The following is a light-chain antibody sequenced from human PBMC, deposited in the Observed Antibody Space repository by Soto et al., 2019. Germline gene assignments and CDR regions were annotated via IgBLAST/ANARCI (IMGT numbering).Light chain of an antibody. CDR2: AAS. V-gene: IGKV1-8*01. J-gene: IGKJ3*01. CDR3: QQYYSYPLT. CDR1: QDISSY. Sequence: AIRMTQSPSSFSASTGDRVTISCRASQDISSYLAWYQQKPGKAPKLLIYAASTLQSGVPSRFSGSGSGTDFTLTISCLQSEDFATYYCQQYYSYPLTFGPGTKVDIK.